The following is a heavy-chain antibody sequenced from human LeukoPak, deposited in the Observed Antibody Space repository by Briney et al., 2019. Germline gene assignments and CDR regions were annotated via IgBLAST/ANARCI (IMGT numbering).Heavy chain of an antibody. J-gene: IGHJ4*02. V-gene: IGHV3-48*01. Sequence: GGSLRLSCAASGFTFSSYSMNWVRQAPGKGLEWVSYISSSSSTIYYADSVKGRFTISRDDSKNTLYLQMNSLKTEDTAVYYCTTLGRITMVRGVIPDYWGQGTLVTVSS. CDR2: ISSSSSTI. D-gene: IGHD3-10*01. CDR1: GFTFSSYS. CDR3: TTLGRITMVRGVIPDY.